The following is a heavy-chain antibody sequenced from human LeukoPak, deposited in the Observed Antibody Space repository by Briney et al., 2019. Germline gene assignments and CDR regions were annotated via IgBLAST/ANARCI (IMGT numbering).Heavy chain of an antibody. J-gene: IGHJ4*02. CDR1: GGSISSYY. CDR3: ARGKIVLRYFDWLPYFDY. D-gene: IGHD3-9*01. CDR2: IYYSGST. V-gene: IGHV4-59*01. Sequence: PSETPSLTCTVSGGSISSYYWSWIRQPPGKGLDWIGYIYYSGSTNYNPSLKSRVTISVDTSKNQFSLKLSSVTAADTAVYYCARGKIVLRYFDWLPYFDYWGQGTLVTVSS.